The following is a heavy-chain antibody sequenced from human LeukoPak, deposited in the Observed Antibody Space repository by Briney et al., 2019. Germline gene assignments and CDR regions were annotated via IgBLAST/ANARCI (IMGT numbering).Heavy chain of an antibody. CDR2: IYPGDSDT. V-gene: IGHV5-51*01. CDR1: GYSFISHW. CDR3: ARRGYDSSGYRDAFDI. J-gene: IGHJ3*02. Sequence: GESLKISCKGSGYSFISHWIGWVRQVPGKGLEWMGIIYPGDSDTTYSPSFQGQVTISADKSISTAYLQWSSLKASDTAMYYCARRGYDSSGYRDAFDIWGQGTMVTVSS. D-gene: IGHD3-22*01.